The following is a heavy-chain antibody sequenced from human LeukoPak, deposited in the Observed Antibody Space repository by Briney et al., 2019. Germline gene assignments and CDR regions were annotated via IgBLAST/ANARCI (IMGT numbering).Heavy chain of an antibody. CDR1: GFTVSSNY. CDR2: IYSGGNT. D-gene: IGHD3-22*01. Sequence: GGSLRLPCAASGFTVSSNYMSWVRQAPGKGLEWVSVIYSGGNTYYADSVKGRFTISRDNSKNTLYLQMNSLGAEDTAVYYCARNYYDSSGYPGPFDYWGQGTLVTVSS. CDR3: ARNYYDSSGYPGPFDY. J-gene: IGHJ4*02. V-gene: IGHV3-53*01.